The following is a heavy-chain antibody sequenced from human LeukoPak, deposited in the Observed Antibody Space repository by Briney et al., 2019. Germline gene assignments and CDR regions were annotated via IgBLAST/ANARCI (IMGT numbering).Heavy chain of an antibody. CDR2: INHSGST. V-gene: IGHV4-34*01. J-gene: IGHJ6*02. Sequence: MASETLSLTCAVYGGSFSGYYWSWIRQPPGKGLEWIGEINHSGSTNYNPSLKSRVTISVDTSKNQFSLKLSSVTAADTAVYYCACRSNSNFYYYYYGMDVWGQGTTVTVSS. D-gene: IGHD1-7*01. CDR3: ACRSNSNFYYYYYGMDV. CDR1: GGSFSGYY.